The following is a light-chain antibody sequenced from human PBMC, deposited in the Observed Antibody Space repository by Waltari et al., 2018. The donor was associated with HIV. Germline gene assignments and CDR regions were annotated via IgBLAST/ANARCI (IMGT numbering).Light chain of an antibody. J-gene: IGLJ2*01. V-gene: IGLV3-21*02. CDR3: QVWDGRGDPVI. Sequence: SYVLTQPPSVSVAPRQTARITCGGNNIGSKSVHWYQQKPGQAPVLVVYDDRDRPSGIPDRFSGSSSGDTATLTSSRAEAGDEADYYCQVWDGRGDPVIFGGGTKLAVV. CDR1: NIGSKS. CDR2: DDR.